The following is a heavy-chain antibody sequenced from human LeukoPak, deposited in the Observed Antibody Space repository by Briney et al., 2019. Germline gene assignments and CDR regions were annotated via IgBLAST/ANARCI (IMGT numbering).Heavy chain of an antibody. CDR3: ARYYYDSSGRDNWFDP. V-gene: IGHV3-66*01. Sequence: GGSLRLSCAASGFTFSNYWMHWVRQAPGKGLEWVSVIYSGGSTHYADSLKGRFTISRDNSKNTMYLQMNSLRAEDTAMYYCARYYYDSSGRDNWFDPWGQGTLVTVSS. D-gene: IGHD3-22*01. CDR2: IYSGGST. CDR1: GFTFSNYW. J-gene: IGHJ5*02.